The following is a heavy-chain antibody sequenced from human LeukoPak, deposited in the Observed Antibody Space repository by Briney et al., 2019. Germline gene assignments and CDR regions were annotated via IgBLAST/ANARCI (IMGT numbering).Heavy chain of an antibody. V-gene: IGHV3-23*01. D-gene: IGHD1-26*01. CDR2: ISGSGGSR. CDR3: AKGDQWELLRSLFDY. Sequence: GGSLRLSCAASGFTFSSYAMSWVRQAPGKGLEWVSAISGSGGSRYYADSVKGRFTISRDNSKNTLYLQMNSLRAEDTAVYYCAKGDQWELLRSLFDYWGQGTLVTVSS. J-gene: IGHJ4*02. CDR1: GFTFSSYA.